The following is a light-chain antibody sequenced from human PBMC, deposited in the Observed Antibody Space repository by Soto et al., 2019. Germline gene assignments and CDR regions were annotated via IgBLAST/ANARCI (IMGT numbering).Light chain of an antibody. Sequence: DIQMTQSPSTLSASVGDRVTITCRPSQTISSWLAWYQQKPGEAPKLLIYHASTLESGVRSRFSGSGSGTEFTLTITSLQPDDLATYYCQQYNRSTKTFGRGTKVDIK. CDR3: QQYNRSTKT. CDR2: HAS. J-gene: IGKJ1*01. CDR1: QTISSW. V-gene: IGKV1-5*01.